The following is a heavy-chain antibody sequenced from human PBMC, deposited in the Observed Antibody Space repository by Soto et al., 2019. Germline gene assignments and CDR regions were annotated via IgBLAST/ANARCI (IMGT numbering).Heavy chain of an antibody. CDR1: CYTFTRYC. Sequence: EAPVKVSRKASCYTFTRYCISWVRQAPGQGLEWMGWISANNGNTNYAQKLQGRVTMTTDTSTSTAYMELRSLRSDDTAVYYCARDRGSYALDYWGQGTLVTVSS. V-gene: IGHV1-18*01. CDR2: ISANNGNT. D-gene: IGHD1-26*01. CDR3: ARDRGSYALDY. J-gene: IGHJ4*02.